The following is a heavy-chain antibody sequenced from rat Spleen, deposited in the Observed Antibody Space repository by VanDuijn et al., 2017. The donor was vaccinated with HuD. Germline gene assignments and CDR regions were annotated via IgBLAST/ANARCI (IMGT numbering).Heavy chain of an antibody. D-gene: IGHD1-5*01. J-gene: IGHJ2*01. CDR3: AWERYNLFDY. CDR2: ISYSGST. V-gene: IGHV3-1*01. Sequence: EVQLQESGPGLVKPSQSLSLTCSVTGYSITSNYWGWIRKFPGNKMEWMGYISYSGSTNYNPSLKSRISITRDTSKNQFFLQVNSVTTEDTATYYCAWERYNLFDYWGQGVMVTVSS. CDR1: GYSITSNY.